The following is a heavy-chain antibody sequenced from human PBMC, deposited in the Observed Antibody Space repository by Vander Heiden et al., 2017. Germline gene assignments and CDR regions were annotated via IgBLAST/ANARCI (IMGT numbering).Heavy chain of an antibody. Sequence: QVQLVESGGGVVQPGRSLRLSCAASGFSFSNYAMHWVRQAPGKGLEGVAIIWHDGSYKYYGDSVKGRFTISRDNSKNTLYLQMNSLRAEDTAVYYCARGAGDVVVVAASYYYGMDVWGQGTTVTVSS. CDR1: GFSFSNYA. CDR3: ARGAGDVVVVAASYYYGMDV. D-gene: IGHD2-15*01. CDR2: IWHDGSYK. J-gene: IGHJ6*02. V-gene: IGHV3-33*01.